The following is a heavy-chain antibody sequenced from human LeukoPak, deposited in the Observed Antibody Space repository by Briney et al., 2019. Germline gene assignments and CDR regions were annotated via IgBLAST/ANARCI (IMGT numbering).Heavy chain of an antibody. D-gene: IGHD6-19*01. Sequence: GGSLRLSCAGSGFTFSSYAMSWVRQAPGKGLEWVSAISGSGGSTYYADSVKGRFTISRDNSKNTLYLQMNSLRAEDTAVYYCARFRGVAGTSPFDYWGQGTLVTVSS. V-gene: IGHV3-23*01. CDR3: ARFRGVAGTSPFDY. CDR2: ISGSGGST. CDR1: GFTFSSYA. J-gene: IGHJ4*02.